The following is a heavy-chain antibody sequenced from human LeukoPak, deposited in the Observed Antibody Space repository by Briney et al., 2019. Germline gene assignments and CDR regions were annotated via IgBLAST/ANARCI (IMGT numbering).Heavy chain of an antibody. Sequence: PSETLSLTCTVSGGSISSYYWGWIRQPPGKGLEWIGCIFYSGSPYYNPSLKSRVTISVDTSKNQLSLKLSSVTAADTAVYYCARQKGGYSYGYVYYYYYHMDVWGKGTTVTISS. V-gene: IGHV4-39*01. CDR1: GGSISSYY. CDR2: IFYSGSP. J-gene: IGHJ6*03. CDR3: ARQKGGYSYGYVYYYYYHMDV. D-gene: IGHD5-18*01.